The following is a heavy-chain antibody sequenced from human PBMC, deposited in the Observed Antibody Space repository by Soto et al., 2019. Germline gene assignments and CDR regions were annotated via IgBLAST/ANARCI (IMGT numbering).Heavy chain of an antibody. J-gene: IGHJ4*02. CDR1: GFTFSSYG. D-gene: IGHD3-3*01. CDR3: ARDSQKLRFLEWLSNDYYFDY. Sequence: GGSLRLSCAASGFTFSSYGMHWVRQAPGKGLEWVAVIWYDGSNKYYADSVKGRFTISRDNSKNTLYLQMNSLRAEDTAVYYCARDSQKLRFLEWLSNDYYFDYWGQGNLVTVSS. CDR2: IWYDGSNK. V-gene: IGHV3-33*01.